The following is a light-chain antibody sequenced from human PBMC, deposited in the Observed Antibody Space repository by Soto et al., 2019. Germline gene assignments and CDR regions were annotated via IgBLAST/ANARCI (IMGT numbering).Light chain of an antibody. CDR2: KAS. CDR3: QQYNSYWT. V-gene: IGKV1-5*03. J-gene: IGKJ1*01. Sequence: DIQMTQSPSTLSASVGDRVTITCRASQSISSWLAWYQQKPGKAPKLLIYKASSLESGDPSRFSGSGSGTEFTLTISSLQPDDLATYYCQQYNSYWTFGQGTKVEIK. CDR1: QSISSW.